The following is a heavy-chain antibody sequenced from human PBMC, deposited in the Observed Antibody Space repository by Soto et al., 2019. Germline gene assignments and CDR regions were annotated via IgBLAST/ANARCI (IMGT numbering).Heavy chain of an antibody. CDR2: INAGNGNT. J-gene: IGHJ4*02. Sequence: QVQLVQSGAEVKKPGASVKVSCKASGYTFTSYAMHWVRQAPGQRLEWMGGINAGNGNTKYSQKFQGRVTITRDTSASTAYMELSSLRSEDTAVYYCARGGPHYTGTSGSYGYWGQGTLVTVSS. CDR3: ARGGPHYTGTSGSYGY. D-gene: IGHD6-19*01. V-gene: IGHV1-3*01. CDR1: GYTFTSYA.